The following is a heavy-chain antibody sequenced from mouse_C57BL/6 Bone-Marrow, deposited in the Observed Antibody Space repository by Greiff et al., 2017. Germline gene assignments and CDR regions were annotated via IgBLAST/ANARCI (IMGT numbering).Heavy chain of an antibody. CDR1: GYTFTSYW. V-gene: IGHV1-55*01. CDR2: IYPGSGSS. CDR3: ARPYYSNYWYFDV. J-gene: IGHJ1*03. Sequence: QVQLQQPGAELVKPGASVKMSCKASGYTFTSYWITWVKQRPGQGLEWIGDIYPGSGSSNYNEKFKSKATQTVDTASSTAYMQLSSLTSEDSEVYDCARPYYSNYWYFDVWGTGTTVTVSS. D-gene: IGHD2-5*01.